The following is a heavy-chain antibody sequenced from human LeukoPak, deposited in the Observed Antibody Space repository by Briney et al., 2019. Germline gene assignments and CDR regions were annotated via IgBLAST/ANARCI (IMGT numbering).Heavy chain of an antibody. Sequence: ASVKVSCKASGYTFTGYFMHWVRQAPGQGLEWMGWINPNSGGTKYAQKFQDWVTMTRDSSISTAYMELSRLRSDDTAVYYCARANFRAERFDYWGQGTLVTVSS. J-gene: IGHJ4*02. CDR2: INPNSGGT. CDR3: ARANFRAERFDY. V-gene: IGHV1-2*04. D-gene: IGHD3-3*01. CDR1: GYTFTGYF.